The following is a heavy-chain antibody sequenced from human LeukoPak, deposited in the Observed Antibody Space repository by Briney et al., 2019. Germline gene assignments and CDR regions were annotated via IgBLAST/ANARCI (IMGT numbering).Heavy chain of an antibody. CDR3: ARDAVDTTNDAFDI. CDR2: INPNSGGT. Sequence: ASVKVSCKASGYTFSGYYIHWVRQAPGQGLEWMGWINPNSGGTNYAQKFQGRVTMTRDTSITTAYMELSRLRFDDTAVYYCARDAVDTTNDAFDIWGQGTMVTVSS. CDR1: GYTFSGYY. J-gene: IGHJ3*02. V-gene: IGHV1-2*02. D-gene: IGHD5-18*01.